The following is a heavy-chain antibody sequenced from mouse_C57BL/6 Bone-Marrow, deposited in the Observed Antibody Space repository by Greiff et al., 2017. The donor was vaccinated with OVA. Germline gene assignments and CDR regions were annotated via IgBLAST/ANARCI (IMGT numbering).Heavy chain of an antibody. Sequence: QVQLQQSGAELVKPGASVKLSCKASGYTFTSYWMHWVKQRPGRGLEWIGRIDPNSGGTKYNEKFKSKATLTVDKPSSTAYMQLSSLTSEDSAVYYGARVVITTVVATRYYAMDYWGQGTSVTVSS. J-gene: IGHJ4*01. CDR3: ARVVITTVVATRYYAMDY. D-gene: IGHD1-1*01. V-gene: IGHV1-72*01. CDR1: GYTFTSYW. CDR2: IDPNSGGT.